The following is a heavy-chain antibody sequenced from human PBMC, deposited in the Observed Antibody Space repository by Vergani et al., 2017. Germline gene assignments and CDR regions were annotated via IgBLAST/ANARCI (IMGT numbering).Heavy chain of an antibody. CDR2: IIPILGIA. D-gene: IGHD2-2*01. Sequence: QVQLVQSGAEVKKPGSSVKVSCKASGGTFSSYTISWVRQAPGQGLEWMGRIIPILGIANYAQKFQGRVTITADKSTSTAYMELSSLRSDDTAVYYCARDRASLIVVVPAAYFDYWGQGTLVTVSS. CDR1: GGTFSSYT. J-gene: IGHJ4*02. V-gene: IGHV1-69*08. CDR3: ARDRASLIVVVPAAYFDY.